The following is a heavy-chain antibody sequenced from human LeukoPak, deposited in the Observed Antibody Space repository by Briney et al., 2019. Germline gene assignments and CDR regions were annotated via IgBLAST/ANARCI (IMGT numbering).Heavy chain of an antibody. Sequence: HPGGSLRLSCAASGFSFSDYNMNWVRQAPGKGLEWVAVISYDGRNEYYGDSVKGRFSVSRDNSKSTLYLQVDSLRPDDTAIYYCAKVRWDNSGWYYLDSWGQGTLVTVSS. V-gene: IGHV3-30*18. J-gene: IGHJ4*02. CDR2: ISYDGRNE. D-gene: IGHD6-19*01. CDR1: GFSFSDYN. CDR3: AKVRWDNSGWYYLDS.